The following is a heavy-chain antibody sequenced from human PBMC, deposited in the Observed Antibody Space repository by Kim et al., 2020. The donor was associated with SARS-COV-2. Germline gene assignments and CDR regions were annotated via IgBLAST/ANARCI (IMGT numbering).Heavy chain of an antibody. CDR3: ARGRAGVVPAPVLGLGPYCDYLALVV. Sequence: SETLSLTCAVYGGSFSDYNWSWIRQPPGKGLEWIGEINHSGSICHSPSLKSRVTISIDTSKSQFPLRLKSLTAADTAVYYCARGRAGVVPAPVLGLGPYCDYLALVVWGRGTALAVSS. D-gene: IGHD2-2*01. CDR1: GGSFSDYN. V-gene: IGHV4-34*01. CDR2: INHSGSI. J-gene: IGHJ6*02.